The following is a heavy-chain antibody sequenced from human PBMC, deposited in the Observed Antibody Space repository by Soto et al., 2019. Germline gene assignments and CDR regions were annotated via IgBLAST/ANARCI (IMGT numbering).Heavy chain of an antibody. Sequence: SETLSLTCTVSGGSITSYYWSWIRQPAGKGLEWIGRIYTSGSTNYNPSLKSRVTTSVDTSKNQFSLKVSSVTAADTAVYYCARVASRGWYEDYWGQRILVTVSS. CDR1: GGSITSYY. D-gene: IGHD6-19*01. V-gene: IGHV4-4*07. CDR3: ARVASRGWYEDY. CDR2: IYTSGST. J-gene: IGHJ4*02.